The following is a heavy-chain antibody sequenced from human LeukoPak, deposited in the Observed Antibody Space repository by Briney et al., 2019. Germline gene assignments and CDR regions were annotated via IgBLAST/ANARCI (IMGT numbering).Heavy chain of an antibody. J-gene: IGHJ4*02. CDR3: AKDYSGYYSYFDY. V-gene: IGHV3-30*18. Sequence: AGGSLRLSCVASGFTFSSYGMHWVRQAPGKGLEWVVVISYDGSNKYYADSVKGRFTISRDSSKNTLYLQMNSLRAEDTAVYYCAKDYSGYYSYFDYWGQGTLVTVSS. CDR1: GFTFSSYG. D-gene: IGHD3-22*01. CDR2: ISYDGSNK.